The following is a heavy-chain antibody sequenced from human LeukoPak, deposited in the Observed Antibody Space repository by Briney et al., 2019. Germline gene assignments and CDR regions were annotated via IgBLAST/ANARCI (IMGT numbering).Heavy chain of an antibody. CDR1: GGSFSGYY. D-gene: IGHD2-8*01. J-gene: IGHJ5*02. Sequence: PSETLSLTCAVYGGSFSGYYWSWIRQPPGKGLEWIGYIYYSGSTNYNPSLKSRVTISLDTSKNQFSPNLNSVTAADTAVYYCAREGDKYANWFGTWGQGTLVTVSS. CDR3: AREGDKYANWFGT. CDR2: IYYSGST. V-gene: IGHV4-59*01.